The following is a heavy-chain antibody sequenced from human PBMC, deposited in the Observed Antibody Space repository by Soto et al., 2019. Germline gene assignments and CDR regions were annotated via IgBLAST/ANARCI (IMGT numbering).Heavy chain of an antibody. CDR1: GFPFTDT. CDR3: WRAASGHFDY. D-gene: IGHD6-19*01. CDR2: IHSDGSA. V-gene: IGHV3-53*01. J-gene: IGHJ4*02. Sequence: PGGSLRLSCSVAGFPFTDTMSWVRHAPGKGLECIPVIHSDGSAHYTDSVRVRFTFSRDHSINTLYLHMDSLRVDLTARHFRWRAASGHFDYWGQGARVTVCS.